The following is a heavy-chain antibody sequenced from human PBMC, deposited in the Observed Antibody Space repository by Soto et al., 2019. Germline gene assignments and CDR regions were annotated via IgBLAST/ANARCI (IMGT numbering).Heavy chain of an antibody. Sequence: PSETLSLTCTVSGGSISSYYWSWIRQPPGKGLEWIGYIYYSGSTKYNPSLKSRVTISVDTSKNQFSLKLSSVTAADTAVYYCARQSCSSTSCYSWVSWFDPWGQGTLVTVSS. J-gene: IGHJ5*02. V-gene: IGHV4-59*08. CDR1: GGSISSYY. CDR2: IYYSGST. CDR3: ARQSCSSTSCYSWVSWFDP. D-gene: IGHD2-2*01.